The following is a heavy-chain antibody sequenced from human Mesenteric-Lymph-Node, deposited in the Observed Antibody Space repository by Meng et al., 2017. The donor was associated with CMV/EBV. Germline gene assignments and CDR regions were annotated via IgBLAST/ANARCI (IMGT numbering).Heavy chain of an antibody. V-gene: IGHV4-31*03. CDR1: GGSIIGGGSY. Sequence: SETLSLTCTVSGGSIIGGGSYWSWIRQLPGKGLEWIGSIYDSGSAYYNPSLRSRVTISIDTSKNQFSLKLNSVTAADTALYYCATYSDFWSGSLSYWYFDLWGRGTLVTVSS. D-gene: IGHD3-3*01. CDR2: IYDSGSA. CDR3: ATYSDFWSGSLSYWYFDL. J-gene: IGHJ2*01.